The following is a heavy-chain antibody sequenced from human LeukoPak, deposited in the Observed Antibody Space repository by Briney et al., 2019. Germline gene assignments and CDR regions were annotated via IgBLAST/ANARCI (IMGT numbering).Heavy chain of an antibody. CDR1: GFTFSSYA. Sequence: GGSLRLSCAASGFTFSSYAMSWVRQAPGKGLEWVSAISGSGGSIYYADSVKGRFTISRDNSKNTLYLQMNSLRAEDTAVYYCAKDYYDSSGSYWGQGTLVTVSS. D-gene: IGHD3-22*01. J-gene: IGHJ4*02. CDR3: AKDYYDSSGSY. CDR2: ISGSGGSI. V-gene: IGHV3-23*01.